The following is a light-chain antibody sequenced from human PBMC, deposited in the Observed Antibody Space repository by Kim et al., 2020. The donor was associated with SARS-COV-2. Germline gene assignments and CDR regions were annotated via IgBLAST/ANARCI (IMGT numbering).Light chain of an antibody. V-gene: IGLV6-57*03. J-gene: IGLJ3*02. CDR1: SGSIASNY. CDR3: QSYDSSNWV. Sequence: GKTVTIACTRSSGSIASNYVQWYQQRPGSAPTTVIHEDNQRPSGVPDRFSGSIDSSSNSASLTISGLKTEDEADYYCQSYDSSNWVFGGGTQLTVL. CDR2: EDN.